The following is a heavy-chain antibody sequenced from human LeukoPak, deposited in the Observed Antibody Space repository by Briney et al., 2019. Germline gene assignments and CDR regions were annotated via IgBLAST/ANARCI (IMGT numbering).Heavy chain of an antibody. V-gene: IGHV3-30*03. CDR3: ARFVDTAMVPFDY. CDR1: GFTFSSYI. D-gene: IGHD5-18*01. CDR2: ISYDVSNK. Sequence: PGGSLRLSCVVSGFTFSSYIMHWVRQAPGKGLEWVAVISYDVSNKYYADSVKGSFTISRDNSKNTLYLQMNSLRAEDTAVYYCARFVDTAMVPFDYWGQGTLVTVSS. J-gene: IGHJ4*02.